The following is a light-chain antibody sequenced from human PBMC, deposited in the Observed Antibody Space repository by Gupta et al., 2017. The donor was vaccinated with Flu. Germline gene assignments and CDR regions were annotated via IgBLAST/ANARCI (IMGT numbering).Light chain of an antibody. CDR3: ALDPGGDILV. Sequence: VVTQEPSLSLSPGGTVTLTCALSSGSVSPDHHPTWHQQTPGHPQRTRYGDKDRRSAGLPGRSSATIGGAGAVLTIRAAEGDEDSDYYCALDPGGDILVFGGGTKLTVL. CDR2: DKD. J-gene: IGLJ3*02. CDR1: SGSVSPDHH. V-gene: IGLV8-61*01.